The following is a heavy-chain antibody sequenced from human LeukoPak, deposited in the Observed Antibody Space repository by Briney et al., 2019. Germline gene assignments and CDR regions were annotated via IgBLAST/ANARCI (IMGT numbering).Heavy chain of an antibody. J-gene: IGHJ6*02. CDR1: GFTFSSYT. D-gene: IGHD2-8*02. Sequence: PGGSLRLSCAASGFTFSSYTMNWVRQAPGKGLEWVSSIDSSSYIYYADSLKGRFTISRDNAKNSLYLQMNSLRAEDTAVYYCARGRSPTGMDVWGQGTTVTVSS. V-gene: IGHV3-21*01. CDR3: ARGRSPTGMDV. CDR2: IDSSSYI.